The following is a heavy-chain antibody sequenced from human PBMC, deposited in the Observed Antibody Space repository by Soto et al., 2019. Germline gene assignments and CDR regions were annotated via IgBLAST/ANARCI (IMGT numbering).Heavy chain of an antibody. J-gene: IGHJ6*02. CDR2: IDPSDSYT. CDR3: AREYSSSDRYYYYGVDV. V-gene: IGHV5-10-1*01. CDR1: GYSFTTYW. D-gene: IGHD6-6*01. Sequence: PGESLKISCNGSGYSFTTYWISWVRQMPWKGLEWMGRIDPSDSYTNYSPSFQGHVTISADKSITTAYLQWSSLKASDTAMYYCAREYSSSDRYYYYGVDVWGQGTTVTVSS.